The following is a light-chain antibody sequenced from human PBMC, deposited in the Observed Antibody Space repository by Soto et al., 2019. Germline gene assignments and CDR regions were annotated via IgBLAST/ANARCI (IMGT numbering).Light chain of an antibody. J-gene: IGLJ2*01. Sequence: QSALTQPPSASGSPGQSATISCTGAASDIGAYNFVSWYQQYPGKAPKLMIYEVYKRPSGVPDRFSGSKSGNTASLTVSGLPPEDEADYYCTSFAGSDKLIFGGGTKVTVL. CDR1: ASDIGAYNF. CDR3: TSFAGSDKLI. CDR2: EVY. V-gene: IGLV2-8*01.